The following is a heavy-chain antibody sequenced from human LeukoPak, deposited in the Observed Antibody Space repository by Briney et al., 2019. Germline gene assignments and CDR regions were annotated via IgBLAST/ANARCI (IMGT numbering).Heavy chain of an antibody. CDR1: GGSISSGSYY. D-gene: IGHD3-10*01. CDR3: AALRAPAKI. Sequence: PSQTLSLTCTVSGGSISSGSYYWSWIRQPAGKGLEWIGRIYTSGSTNYNPSLKSRVTISVDTSKNQFSLKLSSVTAADTAAYYCAALRAPAKIGGQGPLVTVPS. V-gene: IGHV4-61*02. J-gene: IGHJ4*02. CDR2: IYTSGST.